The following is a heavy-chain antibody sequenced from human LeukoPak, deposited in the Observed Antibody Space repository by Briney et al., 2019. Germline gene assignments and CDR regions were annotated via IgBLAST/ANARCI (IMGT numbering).Heavy chain of an antibody. CDR3: ARGPIAAAAHYYYYMDV. Sequence: SVKVSCKASGGTFSSYAISWVRQAPGQGLEWMGGIIPIFGTANYAQKFQGRVTITTDESTSTAYMELSSLRSEDTAVYYCARGPIAAAAHYYYYMDVCGKGTTVTVSS. D-gene: IGHD6-13*01. CDR2: IIPIFGTA. CDR1: GGTFSSYA. J-gene: IGHJ6*03. V-gene: IGHV1-69*05.